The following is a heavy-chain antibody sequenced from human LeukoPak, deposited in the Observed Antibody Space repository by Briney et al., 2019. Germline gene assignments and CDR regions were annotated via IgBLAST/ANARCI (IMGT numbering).Heavy chain of an antibody. V-gene: IGHV3-7*01. CDR2: IKEDGSEK. CDR3: ARVGSGWYAWDY. CDR1: GFTFSSYW. J-gene: IGHJ4*02. Sequence: PGVSLRLSCAASGFTFSSYWMSWVRQAPGKGLEWVANIKEDGSEKYYVDSVKGRFTISRDNAKNSLYLQMNSLRAEDTAVFFCARVGSGWYAWDYWGQGTLVTVSS. D-gene: IGHD6-19*01.